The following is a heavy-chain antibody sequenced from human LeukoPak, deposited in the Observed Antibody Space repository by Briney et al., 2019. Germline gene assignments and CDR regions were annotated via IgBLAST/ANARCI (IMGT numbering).Heavy chain of an antibody. J-gene: IGHJ4*02. D-gene: IGHD2-8*02. V-gene: IGHV4-4*07. Sequence: PSETLSLTCTVSGSSFTTYYWSWIRQPAGKGLEWIGRIYTSGSTDYDPSLRSRVTISADKSKNQFSLRLTSVTAADTAVYYCARRGASSFWWSYDYWGQGTLVTVSS. CDR1: GSSFTTYY. CDR2: IYTSGST. CDR3: ARRGASSFWWSYDY.